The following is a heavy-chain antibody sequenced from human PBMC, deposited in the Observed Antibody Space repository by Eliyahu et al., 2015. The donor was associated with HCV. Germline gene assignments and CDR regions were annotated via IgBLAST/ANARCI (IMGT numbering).Heavy chain of an antibody. CDR1: GFRFSDHW. Sequence: DAQLVESGGXLVRPGGSLRLSCAASGFRFSDHWMNWVRQAPGKGLEWVANIKKNGREKNYVDSVKGRFTISRDNSRNSLYLQMNSLRAEDTAVYYCAIGHYGSWGQGTLVTVSA. V-gene: IGHV3-7*03. J-gene: IGHJ5*02. CDR3: AIGHYGS. D-gene: IGHD3-16*01. CDR2: IKKNGREK.